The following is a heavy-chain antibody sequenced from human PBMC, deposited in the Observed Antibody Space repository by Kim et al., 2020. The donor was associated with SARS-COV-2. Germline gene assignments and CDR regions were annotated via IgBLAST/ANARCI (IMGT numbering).Heavy chain of an antibody. J-gene: IGHJ4*02. V-gene: IGHV1-69*13. CDR3: ARKMAYYDSSGYDY. CDR2: IIPIFGTA. D-gene: IGHD3-22*01. CDR1: GGTFSSYA. Sequence: SVKVSCKASGGTFSSYAISWVRQAPGQGLEWMGGIIPIFGTANYAQKFQGRVTITADESTSTAYMELSSLRSEDTAVYYCARKMAYYDSSGYDYWGQGTLVTVSS.